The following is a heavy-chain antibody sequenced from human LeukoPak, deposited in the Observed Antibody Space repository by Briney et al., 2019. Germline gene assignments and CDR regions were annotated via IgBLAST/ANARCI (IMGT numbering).Heavy chain of an antibody. Sequence: SETLSLTCTVSGYSISSGYYWSWIRQPPGKGLEWIGEINHSGSTNYNPSLKSRVTMSVDTSKNQFSPKLSSVTAEDTAVYYCAKVMDILTGYYLPRPFDYWGQGTLVTVSS. D-gene: IGHD3-9*01. CDR2: INHSGST. V-gene: IGHV4-38-2*02. J-gene: IGHJ4*02. CDR3: AKVMDILTGYYLPRPFDY. CDR1: GYSISSGYY.